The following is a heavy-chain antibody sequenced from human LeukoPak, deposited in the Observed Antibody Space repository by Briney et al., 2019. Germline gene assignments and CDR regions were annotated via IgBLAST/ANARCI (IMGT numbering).Heavy chain of an antibody. CDR3: ARETVLRFSIRAFDI. Sequence: GGSLRLSCEASGFTFSSYAMHWVRQAPGKGLEWVAVISYDGSNKYYADSVKGRFTISRDNSKNTLYLQMNSLRAEDTAVYYCARETVLRFSIRAFDIWGQGTMVTVSS. V-gene: IGHV3-30-3*01. J-gene: IGHJ3*02. CDR2: ISYDGSNK. CDR1: GFTFSSYA. D-gene: IGHD3-3*01.